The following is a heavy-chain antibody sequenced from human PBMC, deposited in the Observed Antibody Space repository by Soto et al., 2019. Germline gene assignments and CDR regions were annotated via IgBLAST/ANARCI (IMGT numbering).Heavy chain of an antibody. CDR3: ASSPRGYCSSTSCRELGNYYGMDV. D-gene: IGHD2-2*01. CDR1: GYSFTSYW. Sequence: GESLKISCKGSGYSFTSYWIRWVRQMPGKGLEWMGRIDPSDSYTNYSPSFQGHVTISADKSISTAYLQWSSLKASDTAMYYCASSPRGYCSSTSCRELGNYYGMDVWGQGTTVTVSS. J-gene: IGHJ6*02. V-gene: IGHV5-10-1*01. CDR2: IDPSDSYT.